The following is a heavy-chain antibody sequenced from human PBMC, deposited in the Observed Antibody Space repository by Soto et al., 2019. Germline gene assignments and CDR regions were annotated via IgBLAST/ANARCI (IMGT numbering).Heavy chain of an antibody. D-gene: IGHD5-12*01. J-gene: IGHJ5*02. CDR1: RFTFSSYS. Sequence: GSLRLSCAASRFTFSSYSMNGVLQAPLNGLELVSSISSSSSYIYYADSVKGRFTISRDNAKNSLYLQMNSLRAEDTAVYYCASLRGSWGQGTLVTVSS. V-gene: IGHV3-21*01. CDR2: ISSSSSYI. CDR3: ASLRGS.